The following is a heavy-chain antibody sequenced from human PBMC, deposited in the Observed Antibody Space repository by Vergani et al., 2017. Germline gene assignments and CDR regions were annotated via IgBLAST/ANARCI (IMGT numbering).Heavy chain of an antibody. V-gene: IGHV4-31*03. J-gene: IGHJ6*03. CDR2: IYYSGIT. CDR3: ARQKDYYMDV. CDR1: GAHVGSGGYY. Sequence: QVQLQESGPGLVKASQTLSLTCSVPGAHVGSGGYYWSWVRQRPGVGLDWIGYIYYSGITYYNPSLESRLTISLDTSENHLSLELTSVTAADTAVYYGARQKDYYMDVWGKGATVTVS.